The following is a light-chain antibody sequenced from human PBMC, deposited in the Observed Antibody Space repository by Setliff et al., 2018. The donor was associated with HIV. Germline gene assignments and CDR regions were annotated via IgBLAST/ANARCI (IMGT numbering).Light chain of an antibody. CDR2: DDS. V-gene: IGLV3-21*03. CDR3: QVWDSSSDPYV. CDR1: NIGSKS. J-gene: IGLJ1*01. Sequence: SYELTQPPSVSVAPGKTARITCGGTNIGSKSVHWYQQKPGQAPVLVVYDDSDRPSGIPERFSGSNSGNTATATLTISRVEVGDEADYYCQVWDSSSDPYVFGTGTKVT.